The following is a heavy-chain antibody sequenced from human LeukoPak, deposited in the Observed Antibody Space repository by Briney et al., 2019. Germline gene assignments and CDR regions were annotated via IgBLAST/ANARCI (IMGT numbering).Heavy chain of an antibody. V-gene: IGHV3-7*01. J-gene: IGHJ4*02. Sequence: PGGSLRLSCAVSGFTIGSHFMGWVRHLPGKGLQCVAILEPSGNERNYVDSVKGRFSISRDNAKNSLYLQMNSLRAEDTAVYYCARDPFAAAGTFLDYWGQGTLVTVSS. CDR1: GFTIGSHF. CDR3: ARDPFAAAGTFLDY. D-gene: IGHD6-13*01. CDR2: LEPSGNER.